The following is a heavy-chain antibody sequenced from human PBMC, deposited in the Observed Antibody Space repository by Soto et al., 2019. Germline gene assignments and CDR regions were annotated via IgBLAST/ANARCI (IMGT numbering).Heavy chain of an antibody. CDR3: AGGLGLYDFDY. J-gene: IGHJ4*02. CDR2: INAGNGNT. Sequence: QVQLVQSGAEVKKPGASVKVSCKASGYTFTSYAMHWVRQAPGQRLEWMGWINAGNGNTKYSQKFQGRVTITRDKSASTAYMELSSLSSADTAVYYCAGGLGLYDFDYWGQGTLVTVSS. V-gene: IGHV1-3*01. D-gene: IGHD1-26*01. CDR1: GYTFTSYA.